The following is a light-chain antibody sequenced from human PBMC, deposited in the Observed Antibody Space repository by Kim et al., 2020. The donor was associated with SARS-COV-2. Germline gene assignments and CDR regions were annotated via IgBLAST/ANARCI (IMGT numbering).Light chain of an antibody. CDR3: AAWDDSLNGLV. V-gene: IGLV1-36*01. Sequence: RQRVTSSCSGSNSNIGNNAVNWYQQLPGKAPKLLIYYDDLLPSGVSDRFSGSKSGTSASLAISGLQSEDEADYYCAAWDDSLNGLVFGGGTQLTVL. CDR1: NSNIGNNA. J-gene: IGLJ2*01. CDR2: YDD.